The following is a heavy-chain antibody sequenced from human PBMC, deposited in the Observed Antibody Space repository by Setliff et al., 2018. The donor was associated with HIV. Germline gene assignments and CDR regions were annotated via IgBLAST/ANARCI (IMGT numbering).Heavy chain of an antibody. J-gene: IGHJ2*01. CDR3: TRDTGYILSGYRPHWYFDL. Sequence: PSETLSLTCTFSSDSISSGNYYWSWIRQPAGKGLEWIGRIYSTGSTNYNPSLKSRVTISSDTSKNLFSLKLTTVTAADAAVYYCTRDTGYILSGYRPHWYFDLWGRGTLVTVSS. V-gene: IGHV4-61*02. CDR2: IYSTGST. CDR1: SDSISSGNYY. D-gene: IGHD3-9*01.